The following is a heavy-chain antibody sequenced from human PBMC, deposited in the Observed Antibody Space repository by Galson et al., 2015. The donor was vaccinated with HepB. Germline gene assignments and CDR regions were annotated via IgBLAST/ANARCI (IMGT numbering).Heavy chain of an antibody. CDR1: GFNFNSYS. D-gene: IGHD1-26*01. J-gene: IGHJ4*02. V-gene: IGHV3-48*02. CDR2: ISSSSSTI. Sequence: SLRLSCAASGFNFNSYSMNWVRQAPGKGLEWVSYISSSSSTIYYADSVKGRFTISRDNAKNPLYLQMNSLRDEDTAVYYCARASGSYDYWGQGTLVTVSS. CDR3: ARASGSYDY.